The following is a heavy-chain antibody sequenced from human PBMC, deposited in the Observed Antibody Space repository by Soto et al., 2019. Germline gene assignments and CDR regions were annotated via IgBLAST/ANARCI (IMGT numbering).Heavy chain of an antibody. J-gene: IGHJ5*02. D-gene: IGHD2-2*01. CDR1: GFTFSSYS. CDR2: ISSSSSYI. V-gene: IGHV3-21*01. CDR3: ARDVVVVPAAIHWFDP. Sequence: GGSLRLSCAASGFTFSSYSMNWVLQAPGKGLEWVSSISSSSSYIYYADSVKGRFTISRDNAKNSLYLQMNSLRAEDTAVYYCARDVVVVPAAIHWFDPWGQGTLVTVSS.